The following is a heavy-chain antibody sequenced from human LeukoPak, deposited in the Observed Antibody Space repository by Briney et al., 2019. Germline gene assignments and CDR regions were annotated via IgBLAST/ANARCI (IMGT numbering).Heavy chain of an antibody. CDR2: ISGSGDTT. CDR3: AKDSSGYYFGLPGDAFDI. J-gene: IGHJ3*02. Sequence: GGSLTLSCEASGLIFRSFVMSWVRQVPGKGLEWVSGISGSGDTTYYADSVKGRFTISRDDSKNTLYLQMNSLRAEDTAVYYCAKDSSGYYFGLPGDAFDIWGQGTMVTVSS. CDR1: GLIFRSFV. V-gene: IGHV3-23*01. D-gene: IGHD3-22*01.